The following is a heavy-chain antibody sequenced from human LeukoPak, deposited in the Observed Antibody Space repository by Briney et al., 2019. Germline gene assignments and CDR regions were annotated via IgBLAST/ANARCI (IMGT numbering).Heavy chain of an antibody. CDR3: ASAAPEAHTVTSFDY. D-gene: IGHD4-17*01. Sequence: PSETLSLTCTVSGGSISSGDYYWSWIRQPPGKGLEWIGYIYYSGSTYYNPSLKSRVTISVDTSKNQFSPKLSSVTAADTAVYYCASAAPEAHTVTSFDYWGQGTLVTVSS. CDR1: GGSISSGDYY. V-gene: IGHV4-30-4*01. CDR2: IYYSGST. J-gene: IGHJ4*02.